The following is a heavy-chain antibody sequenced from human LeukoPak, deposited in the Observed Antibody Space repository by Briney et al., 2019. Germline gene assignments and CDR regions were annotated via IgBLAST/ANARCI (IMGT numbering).Heavy chain of an antibody. CDR1: GFTFISYE. J-gene: IGHJ6*02. CDR3: ARGMDV. Sequence: TGGSLRLSCAASGFTFISYEMNWVRQAPGKGLEWVSYISGGGTIIYYADSVKGRFTISRDDARNSLYLQMNSLRADDTAVYYCARGMDVWGQGTTVTVSS. CDR2: ISGGGTII. V-gene: IGHV3-48*03.